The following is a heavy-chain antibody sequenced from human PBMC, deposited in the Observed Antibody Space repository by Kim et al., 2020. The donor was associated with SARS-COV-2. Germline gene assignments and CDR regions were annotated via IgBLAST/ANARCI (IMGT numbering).Heavy chain of an antibody. CDR2: IYYSGGT. CDR1: GGSVSSGSYY. V-gene: IGHV4-61*01. CDR3: ARVILATMIRDGDWFDP. J-gene: IGHJ5*02. D-gene: IGHD3-10*01. Sequence: SETLSLTCTVFGGSVSSGSYYWSWIRQPPGKGLEWIGYIYYSGGTNYNPSLKSRLTISLDTSKNQFSLKLSSVTAADTAVYYCARVILATMIRDGDWFDPWGQGTLVTVSS.